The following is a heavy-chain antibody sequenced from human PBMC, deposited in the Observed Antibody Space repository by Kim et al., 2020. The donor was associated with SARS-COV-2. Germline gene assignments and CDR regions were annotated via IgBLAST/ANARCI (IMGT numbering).Heavy chain of an antibody. V-gene: IGHV3-15*01. Sequence: GGSLRLSCAASGFTFSNAWMSWVRQAPAKGLEWVGRSKSKTDGGTTDYAAPVKGRFTISRDDSKNTLYLQMNSLKTEDTAVYYCTTGITYGDYVGDYFDYWGQGTLVTVSS. CDR2: SKSKTDGGTT. D-gene: IGHD4-17*01. CDR3: TTGITYGDYVGDYFDY. J-gene: IGHJ4*02. CDR1: GFTFSNAW.